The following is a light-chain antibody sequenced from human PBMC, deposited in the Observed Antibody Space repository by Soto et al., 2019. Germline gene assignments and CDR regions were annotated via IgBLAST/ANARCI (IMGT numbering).Light chain of an antibody. Sequence: QSALTQPASVSGSPGQSITISCTGTSSDVRGYKYVSWYQQHPGKAPKLMIYDVSNRPSGVSNRFSGSKSGNTASLTISGLHAEDEADYYCSSYTSSITYVFGTRTKLTVL. V-gene: IGLV2-14*01. CDR1: SSDVRGYKY. CDR3: SSYTSSITYV. CDR2: DVS. J-gene: IGLJ1*01.